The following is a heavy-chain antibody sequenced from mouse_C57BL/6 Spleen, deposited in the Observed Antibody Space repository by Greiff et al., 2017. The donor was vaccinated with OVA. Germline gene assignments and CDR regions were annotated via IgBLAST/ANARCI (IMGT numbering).Heavy chain of an antibody. CDR2: INPYNGDT. Sequence: EVQLQQSGPELVKPGDSVKISCKASGYSFTGYFMNWVMQSHGKSLEWIGRINPYNGDTFYNQKFKGKATLTVDKSSSTAHMELRSLTSEDSAVYYCARGITTVVATYWYFDVWGTGTTVTVSS. CDR1: GYSFTGYF. CDR3: ARGITTVVATYWYFDV. J-gene: IGHJ1*03. V-gene: IGHV1-20*01. D-gene: IGHD1-1*01.